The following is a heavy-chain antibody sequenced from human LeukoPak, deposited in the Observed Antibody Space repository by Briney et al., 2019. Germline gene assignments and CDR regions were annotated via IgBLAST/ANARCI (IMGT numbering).Heavy chain of an antibody. J-gene: IGHJ4*02. CDR1: GDSISSGGYY. Sequence: SETLSLTCTVSGDSISSGGYYWSWIRQLPGKGLEWIGYIYHSGSTYYNPSLESRLTISIDTSKNQFSLELTSVTAADTAVYYCAREGGPYRPLDYSGQGTLVTVSS. CDR2: IYHSGST. CDR3: AREGGPYRPLDY. V-gene: IGHV4-31*03.